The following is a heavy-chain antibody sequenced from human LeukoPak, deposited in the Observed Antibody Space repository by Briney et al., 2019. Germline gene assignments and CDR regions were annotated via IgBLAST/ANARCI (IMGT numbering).Heavy chain of an antibody. J-gene: IGHJ4*02. V-gene: IGHV3-48*03. CDR3: ARDSSMLRGPLVIYYFDF. CDR2: ISSSGSTI. Sequence: GGSLRLSCAASGFTFSSYGMNWVRQAPGKGLEWVSYISSSGSTIYYADSVKGRFTISRDNAKNTLYLQMNSLRVEDTAVYYCARDSSMLRGPLVIYYFDFWGQGTLVTVSS. CDR1: GFTFSSYG. D-gene: IGHD3-10*01.